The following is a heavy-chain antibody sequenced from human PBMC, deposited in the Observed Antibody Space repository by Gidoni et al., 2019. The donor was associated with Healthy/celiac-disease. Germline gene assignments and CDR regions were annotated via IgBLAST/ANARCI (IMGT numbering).Heavy chain of an antibody. D-gene: IGHD1-26*01. Sequence: EVQLLESGGGLVQPGGSLRLSCAASGFTFSSYAMSWVRQAPGKGLEWVSAISGSGGSTYYADSVKGRFTIFRDNSKNMLYLQMNSLRAEDTAVYYCAKASSIVGADPDYWGQGTLVTVSS. CDR3: AKASSIVGADPDY. CDR1: GFTFSSYA. V-gene: IGHV3-23*01. CDR2: ISGSGGST. J-gene: IGHJ4*02.